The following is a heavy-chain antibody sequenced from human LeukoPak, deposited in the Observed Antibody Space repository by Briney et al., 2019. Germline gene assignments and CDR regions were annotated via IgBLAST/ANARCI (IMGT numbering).Heavy chain of an antibody. V-gene: IGHV4-59*08. Sequence: SETLSLTCTVSGGSISSYYWSWIRQPPGKGLEWIGYIYYSGSTNYNPSLKSRVTISVDTSKNQFPRKRSSWTAANTPLYTCARHQEMATSSSSFDTWGKEPWVTVSS. J-gene: IGHJ4*02. CDR1: GGSISSYY. CDR3: ARHQEMATSSSSFDT. D-gene: IGHD5-24*01. CDR2: IYYSGST.